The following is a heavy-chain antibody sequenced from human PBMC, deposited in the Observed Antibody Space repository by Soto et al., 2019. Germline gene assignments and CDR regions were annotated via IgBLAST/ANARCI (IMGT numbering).Heavy chain of an antibody. D-gene: IGHD6-13*01. V-gene: IGHV1-3*01. CDR2: INAGNGNT. J-gene: IGHJ5*02. CDR3: ARTLRIDAATEAEFDA. Sequence: ASVKVSCKASGYTFTSYAMHWVRRAPGERLEWMGWINAGNGNTKYSQKFQGRVTITRDTSASTAYMELSSLRSEDTAVYYCARTLRIDAATEAEFDAWGQENLLTVSS. CDR1: GYTFTSYA.